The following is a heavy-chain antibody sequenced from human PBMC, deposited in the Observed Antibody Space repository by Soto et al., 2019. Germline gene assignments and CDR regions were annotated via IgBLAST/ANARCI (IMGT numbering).Heavy chain of an antibody. CDR3: AKDMKGYYYAMDV. CDR2: MSYDGSNE. CDR1: GFTFSFYG. J-gene: IGHJ6*02. Sequence: QVQLVESGGGVVQPGRSLRLSCAASGFTFSFYGMHWVRQAPGKGREWVAVMSYDGSNEYYADSVKGLFTISRDNSNNTLYLQIDSLRDEATAVYYCAKDMKGYYYAMDVWGQGTTVTVSS. V-gene: IGHV3-30*18.